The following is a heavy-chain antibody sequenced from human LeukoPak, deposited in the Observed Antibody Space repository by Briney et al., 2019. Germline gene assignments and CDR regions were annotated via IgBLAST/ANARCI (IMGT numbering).Heavy chain of an antibody. Sequence: GGSLRLSCAASGFTFSNAWMSWVRQAPGKGLEWVANIKQDGSEKYYVDSVKGRFTISRDNAKNSLYLQMNSLRAEDTAVYYCARAGKYDFWSGYLGGLYYGMDVWGQGTTVTVSS. D-gene: IGHD3-3*01. CDR2: IKQDGSEK. J-gene: IGHJ6*02. V-gene: IGHV3-7*01. CDR3: ARAGKYDFWSGYLGGLYYGMDV. CDR1: GFTFSNAW.